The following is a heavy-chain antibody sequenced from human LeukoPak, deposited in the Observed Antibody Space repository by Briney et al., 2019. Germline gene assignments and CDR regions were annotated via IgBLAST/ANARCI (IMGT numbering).Heavy chain of an antibody. Sequence: GGSLRLSCAASGFTFSSYSMNWVRQAPGKGLEWVSSISSSSSYIYYADSVKGRFTISRDNAKNSLYLQMNSLRAEDTAVYYCARDGYGDLVNFDYWGQGTLVTVSS. CDR2: ISSSSSYI. D-gene: IGHD4-17*01. CDR1: GFTFSSYS. J-gene: IGHJ4*02. CDR3: ARDGYGDLVNFDY. V-gene: IGHV3-21*01.